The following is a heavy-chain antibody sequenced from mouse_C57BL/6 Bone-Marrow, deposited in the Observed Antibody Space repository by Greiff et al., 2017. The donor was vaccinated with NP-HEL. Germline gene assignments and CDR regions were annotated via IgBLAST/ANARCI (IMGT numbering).Heavy chain of an antibody. CDR1: GFNIKDDY. V-gene: IGHV14-4*01. Sequence: VHVKQSGAELVRPGASVKLSCTASGFNIKDDYMHWVKQRPEQGLEWIGWIDPENGDTEYASKFQGKATITADTSSNTAYLQLSSLTSEDTAVYYCTTGGWLLYYFDYWGQGTTLTVSS. J-gene: IGHJ2*01. D-gene: IGHD2-3*01. CDR2: IDPENGDT. CDR3: TTGGWLLYYFDY.